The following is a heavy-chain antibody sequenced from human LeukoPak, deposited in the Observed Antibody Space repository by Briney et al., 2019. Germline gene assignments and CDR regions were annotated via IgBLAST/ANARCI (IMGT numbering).Heavy chain of an antibody. CDR1: GFTFSSYW. CDR2: INSDGSST. CDR3: ARGGGYYDSSGYYDY. V-gene: IGHV3-74*01. D-gene: IGHD3-22*01. J-gene: IGHJ4*02. Sequence: PGGSLRLSCAASGFTFSSYWMHWVRQAPGKGLVWVSRINSDGSSTSYADSVKGRFTISRDNAKNTLYLRMNSLRAEDTAVYYCARGGGYYDSSGYYDYWGQGTLVTVSS.